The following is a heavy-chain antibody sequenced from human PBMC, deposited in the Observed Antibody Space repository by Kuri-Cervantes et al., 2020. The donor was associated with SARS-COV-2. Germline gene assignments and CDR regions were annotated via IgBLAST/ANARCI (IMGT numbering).Heavy chain of an antibody. CDR3: ARDGGGQWLSPRYYFDY. D-gene: IGHD6-19*01. V-gene: IGHV3-23*01. CDR1: GFTFSSYA. CDR2: ISGSGGST. Sequence: GGSLRLSCAASGFTFSSYAMSWVRQAPGKGLEWVSAISGSGGSTYYADSVKGRFTISRDNSKNTLYLQMNSLRAEDTAVYYCARDGGGQWLSPRYYFDYWGQGTLVTVSS. J-gene: IGHJ4*02.